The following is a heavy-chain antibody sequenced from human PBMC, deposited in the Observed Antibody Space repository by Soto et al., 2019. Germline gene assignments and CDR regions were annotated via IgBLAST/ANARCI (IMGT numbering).Heavy chain of an antibody. CDR2: IYYSGST. CDR3: ARGEESIGHLTFDY. Sequence: QVQLQESGPGLVKPSETLSLTCTVSGGSISSYYWSWIRQHPGKGLEWIGYIYYSGSTNYNPSLKSRVTISVDTSKNQFSLKLSSVTAADTAVYYCARGEESIGHLTFDYWGQGTLVTVSS. V-gene: IGHV4-59*01. D-gene: IGHD3-3*02. CDR1: GGSISSYY. J-gene: IGHJ4*02.